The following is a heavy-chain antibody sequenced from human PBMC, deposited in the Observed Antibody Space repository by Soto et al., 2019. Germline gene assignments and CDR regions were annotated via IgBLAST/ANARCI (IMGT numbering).Heavy chain of an antibody. J-gene: IGHJ4*02. Sequence: GESLKISCKGSGYRFTNYWIGWVRQMPGKGLEWMGFIYPDDSDIRYSPSFQGKVTLSADNSISTAYLQCSSLKASDTAMYYCARHLLVVTTPYFDYWGQATLVTVSS. CDR2: IYPDDSDI. V-gene: IGHV5-51*01. CDR1: GYRFTNYW. D-gene: IGHD2-21*02. CDR3: ARHLLVVTTPYFDY.